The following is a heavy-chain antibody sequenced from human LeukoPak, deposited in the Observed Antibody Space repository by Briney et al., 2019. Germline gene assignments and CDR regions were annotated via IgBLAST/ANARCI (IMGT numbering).Heavy chain of an antibody. V-gene: IGHV3-53*01. Sequence: GGSLRLSCAASGFTVSSNYMSWVRQAPGKGLEWVSVIYSGGSTYYADSVKGRFTISRDNSKNTLYLQMNSLRAEDTAVYYCARVGEGAGYDFDYWGQGTLVTVSS. J-gene: IGHJ4*02. CDR3: ARVGEGAGYDFDY. D-gene: IGHD1-26*01. CDR1: GFTVSSNY. CDR2: IYSGGST.